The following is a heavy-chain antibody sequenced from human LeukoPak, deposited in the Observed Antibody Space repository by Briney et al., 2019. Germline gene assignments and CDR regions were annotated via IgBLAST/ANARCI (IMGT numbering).Heavy chain of an antibody. D-gene: IGHD3-10*01. V-gene: IGHV3-30*18. J-gene: IGHJ5*02. CDR1: GFTFSSYG. Sequence: PGGSLRLSCAAPGFTFSSYGMHWVRQAPGKGLEWVAVISYDGSNKYYADSAKGRFTISRDNSKNTLYLQMNSLRAEDTAVYYCANSGLYGSGSLDWFDPWGQGTLVTVSS. CDR3: ANSGLYGSGSLDWFDP. CDR2: ISYDGSNK.